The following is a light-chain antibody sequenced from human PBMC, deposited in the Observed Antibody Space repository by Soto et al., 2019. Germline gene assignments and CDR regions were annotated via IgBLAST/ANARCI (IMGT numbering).Light chain of an antibody. J-gene: IGKJ3*01. CDR2: GAS. CDR3: QQYTASSGIFS. CDR1: QRVNSNY. Sequence: VLTQSPGTLSLSPGERATLSFRASQRVNSNYFAWYQQRPGQAPRLLVFGASTRATGIQDRFSGSGSGTNFILTISRVEPEYLAVYYCQQYTASSGIFSFGPGTKVDIK. V-gene: IGKV3-20*01.